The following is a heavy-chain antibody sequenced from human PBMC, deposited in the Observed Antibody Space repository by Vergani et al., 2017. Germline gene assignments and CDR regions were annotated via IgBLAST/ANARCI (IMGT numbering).Heavy chain of an antibody. V-gene: IGHV3-21*01. CDR3: ARDRVAVAAVIGIEFDY. D-gene: IGHD6-19*01. J-gene: IGHJ4*02. Sequence: EVQLVESGGGLVKPGGSLRLSCAASGFTFSSYSMNWVRQAPWKGLEWVSSISSSSSYIYYADSVKGRYTISRDNAKNSLYLQMNSLRAEDTAVYYCARDRVAVAAVIGIEFDYWGQGTLVTVSS. CDR2: ISSSSSYI. CDR1: GFTFSSYS.